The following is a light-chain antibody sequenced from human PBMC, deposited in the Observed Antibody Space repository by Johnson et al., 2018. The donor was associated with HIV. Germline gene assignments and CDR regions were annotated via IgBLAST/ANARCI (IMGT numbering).Light chain of an antibody. CDR2: DNN. Sequence: QPVLTQPPSVSAAPGQKVTISCSGSSSNIGNNYVSWYQQLPGTAPKLLIYDNNKRPSGIPDRFSGSKSGTSATLGITGLQTGDEAGYYCGTWDSSRRAYVFGTGTKVTVL. J-gene: IGLJ1*01. CDR3: GTWDSSRRAYV. V-gene: IGLV1-51*01. CDR1: SSNIGNNY.